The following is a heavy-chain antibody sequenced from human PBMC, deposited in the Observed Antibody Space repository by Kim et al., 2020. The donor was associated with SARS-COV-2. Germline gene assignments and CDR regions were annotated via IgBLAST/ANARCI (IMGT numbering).Heavy chain of an antibody. J-gene: IGHJ4*02. CDR2: ISNSGVRT. V-gene: IGHV3-23*01. CDR1: GFTFSNFA. CDR3: EAFDY. Sequence: GGSLRLSCAASGFTFSNFAMSWARQTPGKGLEWVSTISNSGVRTHYADSVKGRFTISRDNSKSTLFLQMSSLRAEDTAVYYCEAFDYWGQGALVTVSS.